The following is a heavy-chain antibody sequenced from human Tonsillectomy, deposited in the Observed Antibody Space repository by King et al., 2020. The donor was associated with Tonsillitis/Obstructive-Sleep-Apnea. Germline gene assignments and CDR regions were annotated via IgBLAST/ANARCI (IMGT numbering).Heavy chain of an antibody. CDR1: GFTFSSYE. CDR2: ISSSGSTI. Sequence: VQLVESGGGLVQPGGSLRLSCAASGFTFSSYEMNWVRQAPGKGLEWVSYISSSGSTIYYADSVKGRFTISRDNAKNSLYLQMNSLRAEDTAVYYCARDREGIAAAGCMDVWGKGTTVTVSS. CDR3: ARDREGIAAAGCMDV. V-gene: IGHV3-48*03. D-gene: IGHD6-13*01. J-gene: IGHJ6*03.